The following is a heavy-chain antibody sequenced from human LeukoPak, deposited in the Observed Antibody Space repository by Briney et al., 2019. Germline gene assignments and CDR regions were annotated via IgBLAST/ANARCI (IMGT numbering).Heavy chain of an antibody. CDR3: AKGQEYYYDSSGII. CDR2: ISGSGGST. J-gene: IGHJ4*02. D-gene: IGHD3-22*01. CDR1: GFTFSSYA. V-gene: IGHV3-23*01. Sequence: GGSLRLSCAASGFTFSSYAMSWVRQAPGKGLEWVTAISGSGGSTYYADSVKGRFTISRDNSKNTLYLQMNSLRAEDTAVYYCAKGQEYYYDSSGIIWGQGTLVTVSS.